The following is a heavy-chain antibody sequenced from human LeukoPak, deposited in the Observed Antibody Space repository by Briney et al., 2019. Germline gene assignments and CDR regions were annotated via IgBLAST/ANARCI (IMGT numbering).Heavy chain of an antibody. V-gene: IGHV1-8*03. CDR2: MSPKSGKT. CDR1: GYTFTSYD. CDR3: AREGYYDSSGYYGY. D-gene: IGHD3-22*01. J-gene: IGHJ4*02. Sequence: ASVKVSCKASGYTFTSYDINWVRQASGQGLEWMGWMSPKSGKTGYAQKFQGRVTITADESTSTAYMELSSLRSEDTAVYYCAREGYYDSSGYYGYWGQGTLVTVSS.